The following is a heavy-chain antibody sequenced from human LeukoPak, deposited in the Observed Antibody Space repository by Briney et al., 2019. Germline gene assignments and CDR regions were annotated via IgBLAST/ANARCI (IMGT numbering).Heavy chain of an antibody. CDR3: ARGSVAGDDAFDI. J-gene: IGHJ3*02. CDR2: IYYSGST. D-gene: IGHD6-19*01. V-gene: IGHV4-59*01. Sequence: SETLSLTCTVSGGSISSYYWSWIRQPPGKGLEWIGYIYYSGSTNYNPSLKSRVTISVDTSKNQFSLKLSSVTAADTAVYYCARGSVAGDDAFDIWGQGTMVTVSS. CDR1: GGSISSYY.